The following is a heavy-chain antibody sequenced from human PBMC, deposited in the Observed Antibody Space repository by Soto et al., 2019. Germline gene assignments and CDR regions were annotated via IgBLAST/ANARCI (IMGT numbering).Heavy chain of an antibody. J-gene: IGHJ4*02. D-gene: IGHD3-10*01. CDR1: GGSISSGDYY. V-gene: IGHV4-30-4*01. CDR3: ARVGGFGATTIDY. Sequence: QVQLQESGPGLVKPSQTLSLTCTVSGGSISSGDYYWSWIRQPPGKGLEWIGYIYYSGSTYYNPSLKSRVNISVDTSKKPFSLKLSSVTAADTAVYYCARVGGFGATTIDYWGQGTLVTVSS. CDR2: IYYSGST.